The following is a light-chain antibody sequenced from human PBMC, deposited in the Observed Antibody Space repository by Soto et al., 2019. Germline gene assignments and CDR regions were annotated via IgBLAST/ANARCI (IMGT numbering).Light chain of an antibody. V-gene: IGKV1-13*02. CDR2: DVS. Sequence: AIQLTQSPSSLSASVGDRVTITCRASQDIRGALAWYQQKPGKPPKLLIFDVSSLQSGVPYRFSGSGSGTDFTLTISSLQAEDFATYYCQQFNTYPITFGQGTRLEIK. CDR1: QDIRGA. J-gene: IGKJ5*01. CDR3: QQFNTYPIT.